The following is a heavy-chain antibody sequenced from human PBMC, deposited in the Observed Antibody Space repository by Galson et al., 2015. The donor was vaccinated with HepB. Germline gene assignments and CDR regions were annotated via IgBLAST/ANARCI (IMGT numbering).Heavy chain of an antibody. CDR2: IYSGGST. CDR3: ARAQWLGAEFDY. Sequence: SLRLSCAASGFTVSSNYMSWVRQAPGKGLEWVSVIYSGGSTYYADSVKGRFTISRDNSKNTLYLQMNSLRVEDTAVYYCARAQWLGAEFDYWGQGTLVTVSS. CDR1: GFTVSSNY. J-gene: IGHJ4*02. V-gene: IGHV3-66*01. D-gene: IGHD6-19*01.